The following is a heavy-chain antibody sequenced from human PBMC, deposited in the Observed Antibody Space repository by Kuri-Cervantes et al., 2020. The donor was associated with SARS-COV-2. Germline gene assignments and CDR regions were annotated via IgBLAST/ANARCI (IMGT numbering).Heavy chain of an antibody. J-gene: IGHJ3*02. D-gene: IGHD5-24*01. CDR3: AREEWLHIHDAFDI. Sequence: RASLRLSCAASGFTFSSYWMSWVRQAPGKGLEWVANIKQDGSEKYYVDSVKGRLTISRDNAKNSLYLQINSLRAEDTAVYYCAREEWLHIHDAFDIWGQGTMVTVSS. V-gene: IGHV3-7*04. CDR1: GFTFSSYW. CDR2: IKQDGSEK.